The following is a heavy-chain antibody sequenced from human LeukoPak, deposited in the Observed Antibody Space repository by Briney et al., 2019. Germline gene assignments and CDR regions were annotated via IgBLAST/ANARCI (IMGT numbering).Heavy chain of an antibody. CDR1: GFTFSGYE. Sequence: GGSLRLSCAASGFTFSGYEMNWVRQAPGKGLEWVSYISSSGSTIYYADSVKGRFTISRDNAKNSLYLQMNSLRAEDTAVYYCARDLAVRGVIIRHYFDYWGQGTLVTVSS. CDR2: ISSSGSTI. J-gene: IGHJ4*02. D-gene: IGHD3-10*01. V-gene: IGHV3-48*03. CDR3: ARDLAVRGVIIRHYFDY.